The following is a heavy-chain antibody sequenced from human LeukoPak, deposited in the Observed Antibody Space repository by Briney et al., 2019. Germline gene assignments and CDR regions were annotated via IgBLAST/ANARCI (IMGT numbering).Heavy chain of an antibody. CDR2: INERGTDS. Sequence: GGSLRLSCTASGFTFSGHWIHWVRQAPGMGLVWVSRINERGTDSMYAESVKGRFTISRDNAKNTLYLQMNSLRAEDTAVYFCARMYYHDSSDYYWAPDYWGQGTLVTVSS. J-gene: IGHJ4*02. CDR1: GFTFSGHW. CDR3: ARMYYHDSSDYYWAPDY. V-gene: IGHV3-74*03. D-gene: IGHD3-22*01.